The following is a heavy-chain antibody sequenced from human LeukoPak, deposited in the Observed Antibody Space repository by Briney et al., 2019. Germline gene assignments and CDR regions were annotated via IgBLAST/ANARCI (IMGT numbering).Heavy chain of an antibody. CDR3: ARFLLNKQWLLLDP. D-gene: IGHD6-19*01. J-gene: IGHJ5*02. CDR1: GGFISSGGYY. CDR2: IYYSGST. Sequence: SETLSLTCTVSGGFISSGGYYWSWIRQHPGKGLEWIGYIYYSGSTYYNPSLKSRVTISVDTSKNQFSLKLSSVTAADTAVYYCARFLLNKQWLLLDPWGQGTLATVSS. V-gene: IGHV4-31*03.